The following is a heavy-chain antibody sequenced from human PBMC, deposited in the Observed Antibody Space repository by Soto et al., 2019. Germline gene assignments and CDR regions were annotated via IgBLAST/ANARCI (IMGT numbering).Heavy chain of an antibody. J-gene: IGHJ4*02. V-gene: IGHV4-4*02. CDR3: ARDPGGYSYGFDY. D-gene: IGHD5-18*01. Sequence: QVQLQESGPGLVKPSGTLSLTCAVSGGSISSSNWWSWVRQPPGKGLEWIGEIYHSGSTNYNPSLQSRVTISVDKSKNQFSLKLSSVTAADTAVYYCARDPGGYSYGFDYWGQGTLVTVSS. CDR1: GGSISSSNW. CDR2: IYHSGST.